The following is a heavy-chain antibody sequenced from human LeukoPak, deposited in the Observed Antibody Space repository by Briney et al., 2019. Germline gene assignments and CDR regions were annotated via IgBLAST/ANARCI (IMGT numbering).Heavy chain of an antibody. V-gene: IGHV4-34*01. J-gene: IGHJ4*02. CDR3: ASVTIGYSYGFCDY. Sequence: SETLSLTCAVYGGSLSGYYWSWIRQPPGKGLEWIGEINHSGGTNYNPSLKSRVTISVDTSKNQFSLKLSSVTAADTAVYYCASVTIGYSYGFCDYWGQGNLVTVSS. CDR2: INHSGGT. CDR1: GGSLSGYY. D-gene: IGHD5-18*01.